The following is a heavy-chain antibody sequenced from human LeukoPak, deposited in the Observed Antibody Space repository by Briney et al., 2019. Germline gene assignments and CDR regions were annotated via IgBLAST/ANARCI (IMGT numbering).Heavy chain of an antibody. J-gene: IGHJ6*03. CDR2: ISGSGGST. D-gene: IGHD3-9*01. CDR1: GFTFSTYG. Sequence: PGGSLRLSCVASGFTFSTYGMSWVRQAPGKGLEWVSAISGSGGSTYYADSVKGRFTISRDNAKNSLYLQMNSLRAEDTAVYYCARMGRDYDILTGYYYYYYMDVWGKGTTVTISS. V-gene: IGHV3-23*01. CDR3: ARMGRDYDILTGYYYYYYMDV.